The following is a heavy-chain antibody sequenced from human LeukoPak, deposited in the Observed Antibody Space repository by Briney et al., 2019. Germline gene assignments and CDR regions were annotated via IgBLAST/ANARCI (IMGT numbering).Heavy chain of an antibody. D-gene: IGHD3-22*01. CDR1: GYTFTSYA. CDR2: INAGNGNT. CDR3: ARAVGYDSSGYYPFDY. Sequence: VASVTVSCTASGYTFTSYAMHWVRQAPGQRLEWMGWINAGNGNTKYSQKFQGRVTITRDTSASTAYMELCSLRSEDTAVYYCARAVGYDSSGYYPFDYWGQGTLVTVSS. V-gene: IGHV1-3*01. J-gene: IGHJ4*02.